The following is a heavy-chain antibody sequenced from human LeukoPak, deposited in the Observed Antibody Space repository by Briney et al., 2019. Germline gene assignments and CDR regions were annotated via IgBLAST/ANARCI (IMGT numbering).Heavy chain of an antibody. J-gene: IGHJ6*02. CDR2: FDPEDGET. CDR3: ATDFMLGAADYYYYYGMDV. D-gene: IGHD1-26*01. Sequence: ASVKVSCKVSGYTLTELSMHWVRQAPGKGLEWMGGFDPEDGETIYAQKFQGRVTMTEDTSTDTAYMELSSLRSEDTAVYYCATDFMLGAADYYYYYGMDVWGQGTTVTVSS. CDR1: GYTLTELS. V-gene: IGHV1-24*01.